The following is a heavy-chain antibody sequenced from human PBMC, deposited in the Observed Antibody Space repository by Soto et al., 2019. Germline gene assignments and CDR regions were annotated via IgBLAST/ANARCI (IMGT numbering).Heavy chain of an antibody. CDR1: GGSVSNSSYF. V-gene: IGHV4-61*01. D-gene: IGHD3-10*01. J-gene: IGHJ5*02. Sequence: PSETLSLTCTVSGGSVSNSSYFWSWVRQPPGKGLEYIGYIYYTGTTNYNPSLKSRLTISVDTSKNQFFLELSSVTAADTAVYYCARLRYGSRPNWFDPWGQGTLVTVSS. CDR2: IYYTGTT. CDR3: ARLRYGSRPNWFDP.